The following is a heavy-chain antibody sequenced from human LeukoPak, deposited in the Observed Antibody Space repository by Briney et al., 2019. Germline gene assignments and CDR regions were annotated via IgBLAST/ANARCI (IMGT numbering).Heavy chain of an antibody. CDR2: ISYEGSIS. V-gene: IGHV3-30*18. CDR3: AKEGFGNYYSAYFDY. J-gene: IGHJ4*02. CDR1: GFTFSSYW. Sequence: GRSLRLSCAASGFTFSSYWMNWVRQAPGKGLEWVAVISYEGSISYYADSVKGRFTISRDNSKNTLYLQMNGLRAEDTAVYYCAKEGFGNYYSAYFDYWGQGTLVTVSS. D-gene: IGHD1-26*01.